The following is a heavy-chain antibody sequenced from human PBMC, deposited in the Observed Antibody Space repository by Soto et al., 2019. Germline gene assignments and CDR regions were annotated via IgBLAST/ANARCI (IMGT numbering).Heavy chain of an antibody. V-gene: IGHV3-21*01. CDR3: AADHVVVVPAAPLNWFDP. CDR2: ISSSSSYI. Sequence: EVQLVESGGGLVKPGGSLRLYCAASGFTFSSYSMNWVRQAPGKGLEWVSFISSSSSYIYYADSVKGRFTISRDNAKNSLYLQMNSLRAEDRAVYYWAADHVVVVPAAPLNWFDPWGQGTLVTVSS. D-gene: IGHD2-2*01. J-gene: IGHJ5*02. CDR1: GFTFSSYS.